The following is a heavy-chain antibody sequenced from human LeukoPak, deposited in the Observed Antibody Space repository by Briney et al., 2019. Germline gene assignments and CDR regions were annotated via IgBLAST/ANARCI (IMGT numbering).Heavy chain of an antibody. CDR2: ISGSGGST. V-gene: IGHV3-23*01. CDR3: AKGAPYYDILTGYYND. D-gene: IGHD3-9*01. CDR1: GFTFSSYA. Sequence: GGSLRPSYAASGFTFSSYAMSWVRQAPGKGLEWVSAISGSGGSTYYADSVKGRFTISRDNSKNTLYLQMNSLRAEDTAVYYCAKGAPYYDILTGYYNDWGQGTLVTVSS. J-gene: IGHJ4*02.